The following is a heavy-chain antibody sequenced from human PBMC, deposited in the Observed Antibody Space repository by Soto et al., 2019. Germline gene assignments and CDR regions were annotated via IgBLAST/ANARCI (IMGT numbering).Heavy chain of an antibody. CDR3: ARPTLPNLRNNWFDP. CDR1: GFTFSSYS. CDR2: ISSSSSYI. V-gene: IGHV3-21*01. J-gene: IGHJ5*02. Sequence: GGSLRLSCAASGFTFSSYSMNWVRQAPGKGLEWVSSISSSSSYIYYADSVKGRFTISRDNAKNSLYLQMNSLRAEDTAVYYCARPTLPNLRNNWFDPWGQGTLVTVSS.